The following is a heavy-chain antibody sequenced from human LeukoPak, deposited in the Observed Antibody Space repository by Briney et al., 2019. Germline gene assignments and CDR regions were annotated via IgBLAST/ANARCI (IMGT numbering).Heavy chain of an antibody. V-gene: IGHV3-23*01. CDR3: AKVPNGDQSWYYYMDV. Sequence: GGSLRLSCAASGFTFSSYAMSWVRQAPGKGLEWVSAISGSGGSTYYADSVKGRFTISGDNSKNTLYLQMNSLRAEDTAVYYCAKVPNGDQSWYYYMDVWGKGTTVTVSS. CDR2: ISGSGGST. CDR1: GFTFSSYA. J-gene: IGHJ6*03. D-gene: IGHD3-10*01.